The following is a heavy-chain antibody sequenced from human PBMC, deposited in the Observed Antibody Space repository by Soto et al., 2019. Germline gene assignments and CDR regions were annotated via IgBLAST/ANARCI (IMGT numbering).Heavy chain of an antibody. V-gene: IGHV3-66*01. J-gene: IGHJ6*02. D-gene: IGHD1-7*01. Sequence: GGSLRLSCAASGFTVSSHYMSWVRQAPGKGLECVSVIYSGGSTYYADSVKGRFTISRDNSKNTLYLQMNSLRAEDTAVYYCARERRTTDGMDVWCQGPTVTVSS. CDR1: GFTVSSHY. CDR3: ARERRTTDGMDV. CDR2: IYSGGST.